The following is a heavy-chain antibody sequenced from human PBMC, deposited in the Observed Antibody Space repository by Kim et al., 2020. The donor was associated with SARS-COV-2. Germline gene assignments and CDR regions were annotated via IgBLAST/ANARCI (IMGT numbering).Heavy chain of an antibody. Sequence: SETLSLTCAVYGGSFSGYYWSWIRQPPGKGLEWIGEINHSGSTNYNPSLKSRVTISVDTSKNQFSLKLSSVTAADTAVYYCARGRRINDYVWGSYRYSRLDYWGQGTLVTVSS. CDR2: INHSGST. V-gene: IGHV4-34*01. D-gene: IGHD3-16*02. J-gene: IGHJ4*02. CDR1: GGSFSGYY. CDR3: ARGRRINDYVWGSYRYSRLDY.